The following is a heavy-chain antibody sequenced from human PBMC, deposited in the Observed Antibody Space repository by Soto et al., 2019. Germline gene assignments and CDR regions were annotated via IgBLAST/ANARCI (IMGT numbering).Heavy chain of an antibody. CDR2: IYYSGST. CDR1: GGPISSSSCY. J-gene: IGHJ3*02. V-gene: IGHV4-39*01. Sequence: PSETLSLTCTVSGGPISSSSCYWGWIRQPPGKGLEWIGSIYYSGSTYYNPSLKSRVTISVDTSKNQFSLKLSSVTAADTAVYYCARLKLWSTLDAFDIWGQGTMVTVSS. D-gene: IGHD5-18*01. CDR3: ARLKLWSTLDAFDI.